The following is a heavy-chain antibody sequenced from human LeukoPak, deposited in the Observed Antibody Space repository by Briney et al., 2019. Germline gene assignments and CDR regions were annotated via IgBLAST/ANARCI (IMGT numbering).Heavy chain of an antibody. CDR2: IYSDGST. CDR1: GLTVSSTY. D-gene: IGHD4-23*01. V-gene: IGHV3-66*01. CDR3: ARRPDYGGTPTFDY. J-gene: IGHJ4*02. Sequence: GGSLRLSCAASGLTVSSTYMSWVRQAPGKGLEWVTVIYSDGSTYYADSVKGRFTISRDNSKNTLYLQMNSLRAEDTAVYFCARRPDYGGTPTFDYWGQGTLVTVFS.